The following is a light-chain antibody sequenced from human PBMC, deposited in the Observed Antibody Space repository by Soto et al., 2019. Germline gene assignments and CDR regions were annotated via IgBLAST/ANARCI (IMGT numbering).Light chain of an antibody. J-gene: IGKJ4*01. Sequence: DIQMTQSPSSVSASVGDRVTITCRASQGISSWLAWYQQKPGKAPKLLIYAASSLQSGVPSRFSGRGSGTEFTLTITNLHPEDFAVYYCQQAYSPVLSFGGGTRVELK. CDR3: QQAYSPVLS. CDR1: QGISSW. V-gene: IGKV1-12*01. CDR2: AAS.